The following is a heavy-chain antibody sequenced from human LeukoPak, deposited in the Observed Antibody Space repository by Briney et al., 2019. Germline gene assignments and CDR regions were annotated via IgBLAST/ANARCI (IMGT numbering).Heavy chain of an antibody. Sequence: RGSLRLSCAASGFTFSSYWMSWVRQAPGKGLEWVASIKQDGSEKYYVDSVKGRFTISRDNTKNSLYLQMNSLRAEDTAVYYCARDSYDILTGYFYYFDYWGQGTLVTVSS. D-gene: IGHD3-9*01. J-gene: IGHJ4*02. CDR2: IKQDGSEK. CDR3: ARDSYDILTGYFYYFDY. V-gene: IGHV3-7*03. CDR1: GFTFSSYW.